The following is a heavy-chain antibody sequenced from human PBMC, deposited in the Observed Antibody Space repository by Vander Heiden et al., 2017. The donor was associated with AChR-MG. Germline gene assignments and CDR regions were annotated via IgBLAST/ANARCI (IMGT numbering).Heavy chain of an antibody. CDR2: LSGDGTTT. CDR1: GFNFSRFR. J-gene: IGHJ4*01. D-gene: IGHD5-12*01. CDR3: VGQEGYNGCPFVC. V-gene: IGHV3-74*01. Sequence: ELQLVEPGGGLVQPGGSLGLSCGASGFNFSRFRLHWVRPVPGKGLVWVSGLSGDGTTTIYADSVKGRFTISRDNAKKTLPLQMNGLSAEESGIYHCVGQEGYNGCPFVCWGHRAPVPGSS.